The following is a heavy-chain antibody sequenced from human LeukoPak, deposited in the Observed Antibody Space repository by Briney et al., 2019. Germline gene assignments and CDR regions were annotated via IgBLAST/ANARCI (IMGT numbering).Heavy chain of an antibody. CDR1: GFTFSSYS. D-gene: IGHD4-17*01. V-gene: IGHV4-39*07. CDR3: VRDVVSSDYGDYNNWFDP. J-gene: IGHJ5*02. Sequence: PGGSLRLSCAASGFTFSSYSMTWVRQAPGKGLEWIGSVFFSGSTYYNPALKSRVTISIDTSKNQFSLKLTSVTAADTAIYYCVRDVVSSDYGDYNNWFDPWGQGILVTVAS. CDR2: VFFSGST.